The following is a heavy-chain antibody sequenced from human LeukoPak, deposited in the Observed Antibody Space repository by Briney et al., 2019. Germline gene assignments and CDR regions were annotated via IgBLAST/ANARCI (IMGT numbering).Heavy chain of an antibody. J-gene: IGHJ4*02. Sequence: SETLSLTCTVSGGSISSYYWSWIRKPPGKGLEWIGYIYYSGSTNYNPSLKSRVTISVDTSKNQFSLKLSSVTAADTAVYYCARERRLVLDYWGQGTLVTVSS. CDR1: GGSISSYY. CDR2: IYYSGST. V-gene: IGHV4-59*01. CDR3: ARERRLVLDY. D-gene: IGHD6-19*01.